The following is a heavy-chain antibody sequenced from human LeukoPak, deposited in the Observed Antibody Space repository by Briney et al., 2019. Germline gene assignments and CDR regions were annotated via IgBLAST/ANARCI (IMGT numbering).Heavy chain of an antibody. J-gene: IGHJ4*02. CDR1: GFTLSSYG. V-gene: IGHV3-30*03. CDR3: ARANYLGSCFDY. D-gene: IGHD6-13*01. CDR2: ISYDGSNK. Sequence: GGSLRLSCAASGFTLSSYGMHWVRQAPGKGLEWVAVISYDGSNKYYADSVKGRFTISRDNSKNTLYLQMNSLRAEDTAVYYCARANYLGSCFDYWGQGTLVTVSS.